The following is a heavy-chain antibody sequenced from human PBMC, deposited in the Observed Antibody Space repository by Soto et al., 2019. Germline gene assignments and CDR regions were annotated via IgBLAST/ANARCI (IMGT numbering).Heavy chain of an antibody. CDR1: GFNFTDYN. Sequence: PGGSLRLSCAGSGFNFTDYNMNWVRQAPGKGLEWVSSISSTGRYIYYGDSVRGRSTVSRDNGKNSLFLQMNNLGAEDTAVYYCTREKCSGNICYLVGYYGLDVWGQGTPVTVSS. CDR3: TREKCSGNICYLVGYYGLDV. J-gene: IGHJ6*02. D-gene: IGHD2-2*01. CDR2: ISSTGRYI. V-gene: IGHV3-21*01.